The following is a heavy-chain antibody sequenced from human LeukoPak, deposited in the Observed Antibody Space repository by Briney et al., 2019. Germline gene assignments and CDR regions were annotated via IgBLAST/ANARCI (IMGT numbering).Heavy chain of an antibody. V-gene: IGHV3-23*01. CDR3: AKDPNGDYIGAFDFQR. Sequence: PGGSLGLSCAGSGFTFSNYAMIWVRQAPGKGLEWVSAITGSGGNRFYAGSVKGRFTISRDNSRNTLYLQMNSLRGDDTAVYYCAKDPNGDYIGAFDFQRWGQGTQVTVSS. D-gene: IGHD4-17*01. CDR2: ITGSGGNR. J-gene: IGHJ1*01. CDR1: GFTFSNYA.